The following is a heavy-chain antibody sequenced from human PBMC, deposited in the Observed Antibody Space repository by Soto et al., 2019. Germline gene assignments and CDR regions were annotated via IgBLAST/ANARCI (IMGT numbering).Heavy chain of an antibody. J-gene: IGHJ4*02. CDR2: IIPILGIA. CDR1: GGTFSSYT. Sequence: SVKVSCKAAGGTFSSYTISWVRQAPGQGLEWMGRIIPILGIANYAQKFQGRVTITADKSTSTAYMELSSLRSEDTAVYYCARDPSGYDLPAYWGQGTLVTVSS. D-gene: IGHD5-12*01. V-gene: IGHV1-69*04. CDR3: ARDPSGYDLPAY.